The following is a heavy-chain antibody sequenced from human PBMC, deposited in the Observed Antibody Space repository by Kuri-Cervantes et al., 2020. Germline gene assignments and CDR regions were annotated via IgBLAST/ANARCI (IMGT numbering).Heavy chain of an antibody. CDR1: GFTFRHYG. CDR3: ARGTRRSFDI. J-gene: IGHJ3*02. CDR2: ISYDGSNK. D-gene: IGHD2-15*01. Sequence: GGSLRLSCAASGFTFRHYGMHWVRQAPGKGLEWVAVISYDGSNKYYADSVKGRFTISRDNSKNTLYLQMNSLRAEDTAVYYCARGTRRSFDIWGQGTMVTVSS. V-gene: IGHV3-30*03.